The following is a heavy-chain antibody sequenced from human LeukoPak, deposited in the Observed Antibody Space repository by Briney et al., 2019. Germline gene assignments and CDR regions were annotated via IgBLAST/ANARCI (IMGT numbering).Heavy chain of an antibody. CDR1: GFPLSSYA. V-gene: IGHV3-23*01. CDR3: ARAPVTSCRGAFCYPFDY. Sequence: GGSLRLSCAASGFPLSSYAMSWVRQASGKGLEWVSATSSSDAGKYHADSVRGRFTISRDNSKNTVYLQMNSLRVEDAAVYYCARAPVTSCRGAFCYPFDYWGRGTLVTVSS. J-gene: IGHJ4*02. CDR2: TSSSDAGK. D-gene: IGHD2-15*01.